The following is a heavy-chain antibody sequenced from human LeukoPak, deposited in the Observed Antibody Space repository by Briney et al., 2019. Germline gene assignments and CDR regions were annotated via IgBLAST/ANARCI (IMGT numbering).Heavy chain of an antibody. CDR3: VSDSLGFAPIGS. Sequence: SETLSLTCTVSGVSINNYYWNWVRQPPGKGLEWIGYISDAGSTFGGGKSNYHAFLISRVNIESDTSRNKYSLRPDFVAASDTAVYYFVSDSLGFAPIGSWGPGTQVTAS. CDR2: ISDAGST. CDR1: GVSINNYY. D-gene: IGHD7-27*01. J-gene: IGHJ5*01. V-gene: IGHV4-59*12.